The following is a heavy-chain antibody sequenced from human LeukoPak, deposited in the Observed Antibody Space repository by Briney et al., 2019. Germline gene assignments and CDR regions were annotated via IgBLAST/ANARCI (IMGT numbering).Heavy chain of an antibody. CDR3: ARDENH. CDR2: FYHTGRT. Sequence: SETLSLTCTVSGYSISLGYYWGWIRQPPGKGLEWIGSFYHTGRTYYNPSLKSRVTVSGDTSKNQFSLKLSSVTAADTAVYYCARDENHWGQGTLVTVSS. J-gene: IGHJ5*02. CDR1: GYSISLGYY. V-gene: IGHV4-38-2*02.